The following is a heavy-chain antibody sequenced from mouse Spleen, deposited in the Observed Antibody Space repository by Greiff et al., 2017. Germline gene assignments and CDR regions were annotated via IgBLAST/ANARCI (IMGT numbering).Heavy chain of an antibody. Sequence: EVQRVESGGGLVQPGGSRKLSCAASGFTFSSFGMHWVRQAPEKGLEWVAYISSGSSTIYYADTVKGRFTISRDNPKNTLFLQMTSLRSEDTAMYYCARSEDYYGSSPWYFDVWGAGTTVTVSS. D-gene: IGHD1-1*01. CDR2: ISSGSSTI. J-gene: IGHJ1*01. CDR3: ARSEDYYGSSPWYFDV. V-gene: IGHV5-17*02. CDR1: GFTFSSFG.